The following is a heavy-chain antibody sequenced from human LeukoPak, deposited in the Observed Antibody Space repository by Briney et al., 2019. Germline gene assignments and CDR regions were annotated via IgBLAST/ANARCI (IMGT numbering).Heavy chain of an antibody. CDR2: ISISGTKT. Sequence: GGSLRLSCATSDFDFSSHAMTWVRQAPGKGLEWVSAISISGTKTYYGDSVKGRFIISRDNSKNTLYLQMNSLRVEDTAVYYCANEIRPNDYWGQGTLVTVSS. D-gene: IGHD4-17*01. V-gene: IGHV3-23*01. CDR3: ANEIRPNDY. J-gene: IGHJ4*02. CDR1: DFDFSSHA.